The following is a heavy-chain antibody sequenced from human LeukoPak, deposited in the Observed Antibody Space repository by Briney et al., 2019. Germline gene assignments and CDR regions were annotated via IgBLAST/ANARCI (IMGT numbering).Heavy chain of an antibody. V-gene: IGHV3-30*18. CDR2: ISYDGSNK. J-gene: IGHJ3*02. CDR3: AKTLYYYDTRDAFDI. D-gene: IGHD3-22*01. CDR1: GLTFSSYG. Sequence: PGRSLRLSCAASGLTFSSYGMHWVRQAPGKGLEWVAVISYDGSNKYYADSVKGRFTISRDNSKNTLYLQMNSLRAEDTAVYYCAKTLYYYDTRDAFDIWGQGTMVTVSS.